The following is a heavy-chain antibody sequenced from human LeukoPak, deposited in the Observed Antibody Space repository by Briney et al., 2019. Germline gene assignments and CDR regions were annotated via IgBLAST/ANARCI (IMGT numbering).Heavy chain of an antibody. J-gene: IGHJ4*02. V-gene: IGHV3-30*02. CDR1: GFTLSNSC. CDR2: IQTDGSNT. Sequence: PGGSLRLSCAPSGFTLSNSCIHWVRQAPGKGLEWVAFIQTDGSNTYYGDSVKGRFTISRKYTKNTLYLQMNTRRVGDAAVYYCAKALYSNSWASFDSWGRGALVSVSS. D-gene: IGHD6-13*01. CDR3: AKALYSNSWASFDS.